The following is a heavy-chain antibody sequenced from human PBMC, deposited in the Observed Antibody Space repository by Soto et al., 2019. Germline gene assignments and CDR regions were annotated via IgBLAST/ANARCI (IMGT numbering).Heavy chain of an antibody. J-gene: IGHJ6*02. V-gene: IGHV3-64*01. Sequence: EVQLVESGGGLVQPGGSLRLSCAASGFTFSSYAMHWVRQAPGKGLEYVSASRFTISRDNSKNTLYLQMGSLRAEDMAVYYCARGVVVVAATYGMDVWGQGTTVTVSS. CDR3: ARGVVVVAATYGMDV. CDR1: GFTFSSYA. D-gene: IGHD2-15*01.